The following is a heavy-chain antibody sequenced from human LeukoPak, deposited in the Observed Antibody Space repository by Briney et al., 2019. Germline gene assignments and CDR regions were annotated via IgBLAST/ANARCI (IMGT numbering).Heavy chain of an antibody. CDR1: GGSISSYY. V-gene: IGHV4-59*12. Sequence: SETLSLTCTVSGGSISSYYWSWIRQPPGKGLEWIGYIYYSGSTNYNPSLKSRVTISVDTSKNQFSLKLSSVTAADTAVYYCARDFHYYDSSGYYPSDYWGQGTLVTVSS. J-gene: IGHJ4*02. D-gene: IGHD3-22*01. CDR2: IYYSGST. CDR3: ARDFHYYDSSGYYPSDY.